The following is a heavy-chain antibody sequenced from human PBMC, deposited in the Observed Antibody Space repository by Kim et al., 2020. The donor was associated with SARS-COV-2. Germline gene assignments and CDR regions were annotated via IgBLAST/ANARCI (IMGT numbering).Heavy chain of an antibody. CDR3: ARHLEYYYYYMDV. J-gene: IGHJ6*03. Sequence: SETLSLTCTVSAGSISSSTYYWAWIRQPPGKGLEWIGTIHYRGSTHYNPSLKSRATISVDTSKNQFSLRLSSVTAADTAVYFCARHLEYYYYYMDVWGIG. V-gene: IGHV4-39*01. CDR1: AGSISSSTYY. CDR2: IHYRGST.